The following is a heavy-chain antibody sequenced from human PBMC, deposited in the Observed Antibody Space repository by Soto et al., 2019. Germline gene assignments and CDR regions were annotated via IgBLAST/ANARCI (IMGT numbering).Heavy chain of an antibody. CDR3: AKDEYCGGDCYPSGWFDP. V-gene: IGHV3-23*01. CDR1: GFTFSSYA. D-gene: IGHD2-21*02. Sequence: GGSLRLSCAASGFTFSSYAMSWVRQAPGKGLEWVSAISGSGGSTYCANSVKGRFTISRDNSKNTLYLQMNSLRAEDTAVYYCAKDEYCGGDCYPSGWFDPWGQGTLVTVSS. CDR2: ISGSGGST. J-gene: IGHJ5*02.